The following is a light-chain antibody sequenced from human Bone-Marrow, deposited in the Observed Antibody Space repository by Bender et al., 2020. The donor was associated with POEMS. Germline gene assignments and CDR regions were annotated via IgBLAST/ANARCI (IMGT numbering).Light chain of an antibody. CDR3: SSYTSSSTVV. CDR2: DVS. V-gene: IGLV2-14*01. CDR1: TNDVGGYIS. Sequence: QSALTQPASVSGSPGQSITISCTATTNDVGGYISVSWYQQHPDKAPKLLIYDVSYRPSGVSNRFSGSKSGNTASLTISGLQAEDEANYYCSSYTSSSTVVFGGGTKLTVL. J-gene: IGLJ2*01.